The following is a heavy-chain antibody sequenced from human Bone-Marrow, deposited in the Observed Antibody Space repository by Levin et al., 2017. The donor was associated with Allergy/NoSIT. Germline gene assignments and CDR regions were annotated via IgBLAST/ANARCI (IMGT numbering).Heavy chain of an antibody. CDR1: GFIFSTYS. CDR2: ITETTTTI. J-gene: IGHJ5*02. Sequence: GESLKISCAASGFIFSTYSMNWVRQAPGKGLEWVSYITETTTTIHYADSVKGRFTISRDNGKNSLYLQMNSLTVEDTAMYYCARGAELDAWGQGTLVTVSS. CDR3: ARGAELDA. V-gene: IGHV3-48*01.